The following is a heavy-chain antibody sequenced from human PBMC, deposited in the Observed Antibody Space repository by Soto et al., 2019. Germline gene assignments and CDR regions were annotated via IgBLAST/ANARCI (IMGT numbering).Heavy chain of an antibody. CDR2: IIPIFGTA. CDR3: ASWLKADGIGGNYYYGMDF. CDR1: GGTFTNYA. J-gene: IGHJ6*02. Sequence: VQLVQSGAEVKKPGSSVKVSCKASGGTFTNYAFSWVRQAPGQGLEWLGGIIPIFGTADNAQKFQGRVTMTADESTSPAHTELISLRSDDTAGYDCASWLKADGIGGNYYYGMDFWGQGTTVTVSS. V-gene: IGHV1-69*13. D-gene: IGHD1-1*01.